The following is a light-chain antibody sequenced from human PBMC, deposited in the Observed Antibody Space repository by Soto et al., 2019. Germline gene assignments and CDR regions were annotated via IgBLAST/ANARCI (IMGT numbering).Light chain of an antibody. J-gene: IGLJ1*01. CDR1: SSDVGGYNY. CDR2: DVS. CDR3: SSYTSSSTLYV. Sequence: QSVLTQPASVSGSPGQSITISCTGTSSDVGGYNYVSWYQHHPGKAPKLMIYDVSNRPSGVSNRFSGSKSGNTASLTISGLQAEDEAGYYCSSYTSSSTLYVFGTGTMVTVL. V-gene: IGLV2-14*03.